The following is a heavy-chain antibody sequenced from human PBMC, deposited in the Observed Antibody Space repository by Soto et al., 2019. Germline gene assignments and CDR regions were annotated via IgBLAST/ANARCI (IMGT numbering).Heavy chain of an antibody. D-gene: IGHD2-8*01. V-gene: IGHV4-34*01. CDR3: ARGAPRNVLMVHAKPLSYYLDV. J-gene: IGHJ6*03. Sequence: SETLSLTCAVYGGSFSGYYWSWIRQPPGKGLEWIGETNHSGSTNYNPSLKSRVTISVDTSKNQFSLKLSSVTAADTAVYYCARGAPRNVLMVHAKPLSYYLDVWGKGTTVTVSS. CDR2: TNHSGST. CDR1: GGSFSGYY.